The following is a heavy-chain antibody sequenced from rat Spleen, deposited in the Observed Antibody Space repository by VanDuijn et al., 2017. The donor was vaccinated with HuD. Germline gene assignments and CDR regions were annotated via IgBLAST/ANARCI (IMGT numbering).Heavy chain of an antibody. V-gene: IGHV2-1*01. Sequence: QVQLKESGPGLVQPSQTLSLTCTVSGFSLTSNSVHWVRQPPGKGLEWMGGIWGDGSTDYNSALKSRLSISRDTSKSQVFLKMNSLQTEDTATYFCARDRTGPFDYWGQGVMVTVSS. CDR2: IWGDGST. D-gene: IGHD4-2*01. CDR3: ARDRTGPFDY. J-gene: IGHJ2*01. CDR1: GFSLTSNS.